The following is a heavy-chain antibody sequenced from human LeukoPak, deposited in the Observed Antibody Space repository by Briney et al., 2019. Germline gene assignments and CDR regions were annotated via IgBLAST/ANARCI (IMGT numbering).Heavy chain of an antibody. CDR3: VRSFSGSRGY. Sequence: GGSLTLSCAASGFTLSNYWVHWVRQAPGEGLVWVSRINEPGTWPTYEDSVRGRFTISRDNAKNTVSLHMKNLRAEDTAVYYCVRSFSGSRGYWGQGTLVTVSS. D-gene: IGHD7-27*01. J-gene: IGHJ4*02. CDR1: GFTLSNYW. CDR2: INEPGTWP. V-gene: IGHV3-74*03.